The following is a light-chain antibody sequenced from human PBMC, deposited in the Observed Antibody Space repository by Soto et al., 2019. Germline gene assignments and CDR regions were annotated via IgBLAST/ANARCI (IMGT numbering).Light chain of an antibody. V-gene: IGKV1-17*03. CDR2: AAS. Sequence: DIQMTPPPSLMSASVGDRVTITCRASQGINSYLAWFQQKPGKLPKRLIYAASDLDSGVPSRFSGSGSGTEFSLTISNLQPDDCATDYCQQYENYWTFGQGTKVDIK. J-gene: IGKJ1*01. CDR1: QGINSY. CDR3: QQYENYWT.